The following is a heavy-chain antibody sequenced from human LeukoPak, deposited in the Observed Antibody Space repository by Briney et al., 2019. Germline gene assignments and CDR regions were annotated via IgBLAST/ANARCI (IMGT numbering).Heavy chain of an antibody. V-gene: IGHV4-34*01. CDR1: GGSFSGYY. D-gene: IGHD6-13*01. CDR2: INHSGST. CDR3: ASTHLHSSSPLGY. J-gene: IGHJ4*02. Sequence: SETLSLTCAVYGGSFSGYYWSWIRQPPGKGLEWIGEINHSGSTNYNPSLKCRVTISVDTSKNQFSLKLSSVTAADTAVYYCASTHLHSSSPLGYWGQGTLVTVSS.